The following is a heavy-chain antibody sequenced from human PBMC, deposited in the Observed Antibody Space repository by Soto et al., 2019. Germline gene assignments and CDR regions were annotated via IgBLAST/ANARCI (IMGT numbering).Heavy chain of an antibody. J-gene: IGHJ4*02. Sequence: EVQLLESGGGLVQPGGSLRLSCAASGFTFSSYAMSWVRQAPGKGLEWVSAISGSGGSTYYADSVKGRFTISSDNSKNTLYMQMNSLRAEDTAVYYCAKCKALVIAVGPVDYWGQGTLVTVSS. V-gene: IGHV3-23*01. CDR2: ISGSGGST. CDR1: GFTFSSYA. CDR3: AKCKALVIAVGPVDY. D-gene: IGHD6-19*01.